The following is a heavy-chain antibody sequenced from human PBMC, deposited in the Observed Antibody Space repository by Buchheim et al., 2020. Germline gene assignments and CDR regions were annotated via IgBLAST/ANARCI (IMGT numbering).Heavy chain of an antibody. J-gene: IGHJ4*02. D-gene: IGHD3-3*01. V-gene: IGHV3-30-3*01. CDR1: GFAINSYS. CDR3: AGQYDFCND. Sequence: QVQLVESGRGLVQPGRSLRLSCAVSGFAINSYSMHWVRQAPGKGLDWVATISNDGTNQFYADSVKGRFTISRDNFKNTLYLQMNSLRPDDTAMYYCAGQYDFCNDWGRGTL. CDR2: ISNDGTNQ.